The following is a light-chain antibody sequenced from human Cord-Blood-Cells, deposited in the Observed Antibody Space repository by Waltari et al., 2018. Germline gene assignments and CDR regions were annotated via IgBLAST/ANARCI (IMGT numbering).Light chain of an antibody. CDR3: LLSYSGAREV. CDR1: TGAVTSGHY. Sequence: QAVVTQEPSLTVSPGGTVTLTCGSSTGAVTSGHYPYWFQQQPGQAPRTLIYDTSNKHSWTPARFSGSLLGGKAALTLSGAQPEDEAEYYCLLSYSGAREVFGGGTKLTVL. CDR2: DTS. J-gene: IGLJ2*01. V-gene: IGLV7-46*01.